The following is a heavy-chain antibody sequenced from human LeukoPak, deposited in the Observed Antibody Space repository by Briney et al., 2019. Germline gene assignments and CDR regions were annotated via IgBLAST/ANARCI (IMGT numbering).Heavy chain of an antibody. CDR1: GFPFSRYA. D-gene: IGHD3-16*01. CDR2: RSHDGGIE. J-gene: IGHJ4*02. Sequence: PGGSLRLSCAASGFPFSRYAVHWVRQAPGKGLEWVALRSHDGGIEDYADSVKGRFTISRDNSRNTLYLQMNGLRGDDTAVYYCVKDLPVLHYWGQGTLVTVSS. V-gene: IGHV3-30-3*01. CDR3: VKDLPVLHY.